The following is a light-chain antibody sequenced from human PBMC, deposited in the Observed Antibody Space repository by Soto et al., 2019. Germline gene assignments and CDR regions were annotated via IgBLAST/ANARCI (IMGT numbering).Light chain of an antibody. V-gene: IGKV1-39*01. CDR1: QNIRSY. Sequence: DIQMTQSPSSLSASVGDRVTITCRASQNIRSYLHWYQQKPGEAPKLLIYDASSLQSGVPSRFSGSGSGTDFTLTISSLQLEDFATYYCQRSYSTPPEITFGLGTRLEIK. CDR2: DAS. J-gene: IGKJ5*01. CDR3: QRSYSTPPEIT.